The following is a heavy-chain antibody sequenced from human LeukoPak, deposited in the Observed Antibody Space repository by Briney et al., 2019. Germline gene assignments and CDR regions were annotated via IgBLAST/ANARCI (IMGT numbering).Heavy chain of an antibody. Sequence: PSETLSLTCTVSGGSISSYYWSWIRQPPGKGLEWIGYIYYSGSTNYNPSLKSRVTISVDTSKNQFSLKLSSVTAADTAVYYCARGGAWSGEVDYWGQGTLVTVSS. V-gene: IGHV4-59*01. CDR1: GGSISSYY. CDR2: IYYSGST. CDR3: ARGGAWSGEVDY. D-gene: IGHD3-3*01. J-gene: IGHJ4*02.